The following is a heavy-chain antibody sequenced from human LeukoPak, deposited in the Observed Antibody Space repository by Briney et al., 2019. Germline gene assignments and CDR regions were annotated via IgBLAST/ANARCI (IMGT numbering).Heavy chain of an antibody. J-gene: IGHJ6*03. CDR3: ARETPSLVGATPWYYYYYYMDV. CDR1: GGSISSSSYY. Sequence: SETLSLTRTVSGGSISSSSYYWGWIRQPPGKGLEWIGSIYYSGSTYYNPSLKSRVTISVDTSKNQFSLKLSSVTAADTAVYYCARETPSLVGATPWYYYYYYMDVWGKGTTVTVSS. D-gene: IGHD1-26*01. CDR2: IYYSGST. V-gene: IGHV4-39*07.